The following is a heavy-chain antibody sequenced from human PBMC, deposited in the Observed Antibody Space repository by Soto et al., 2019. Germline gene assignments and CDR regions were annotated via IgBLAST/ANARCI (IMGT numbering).Heavy chain of an antibody. D-gene: IGHD3-10*01. CDR1: GFTFSDEW. CDR2: IKYDGAEK. CDR3: ARDGVAPALYFDH. J-gene: IGHJ4*02. Sequence: PGGSLRLSCAASGFTFSDEWMNWVRQAPGKGLEWVASIKYDGAEKTYVDSVKGRFTISRENPKNSVYLQMASLRAEDTAVYYCARDGVAPALYFDHWGQGTPVTVSS. V-gene: IGHV3-7*05.